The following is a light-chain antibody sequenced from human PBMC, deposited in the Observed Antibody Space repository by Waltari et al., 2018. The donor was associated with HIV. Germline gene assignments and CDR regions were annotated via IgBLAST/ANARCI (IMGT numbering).Light chain of an antibody. CDR2: GAS. Sequence: QSALTQPASVSGSPGQSISISCTGPTSAISSYTSVSWYRHRPGEAPKLLIYGASHRPSGVSHRLSASTFGNTASLTISGLQTDDEGDYYCSSYTTSDSVVFGGGTRLTVL. V-gene: IGLV2-14*01. CDR3: SSYTTSDSVV. J-gene: IGLJ3*02. CDR1: TSAISSYTS.